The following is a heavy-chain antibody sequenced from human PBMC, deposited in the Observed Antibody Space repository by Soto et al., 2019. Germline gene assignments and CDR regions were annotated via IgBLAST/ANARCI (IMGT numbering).Heavy chain of an antibody. Sequence: SVKVSCKASGGSFRNYAISWVRQAPGQGLEWMGGIIPVFGTTNYAQKFQGRVTITADESTNTAYMELSSLRSEDTAMYYCARDHGWAGCSAFNIWGQGTRVTVSS. D-gene: IGHD6-19*01. V-gene: IGHV1-69*13. CDR1: GGSFRNYA. CDR2: IIPVFGTT. J-gene: IGHJ3*02. CDR3: ARDHGWAGCSAFNI.